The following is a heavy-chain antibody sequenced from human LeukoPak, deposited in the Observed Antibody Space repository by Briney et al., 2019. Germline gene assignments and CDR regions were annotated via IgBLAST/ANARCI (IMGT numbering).Heavy chain of an antibody. CDR2: ISSSGSTI. V-gene: IGHV3-48*03. D-gene: IGHD3-10*02. J-gene: IGHJ6*04. CDR1: GFTLSTYA. Sequence: GGSLRLSCAASGFTLSTYAMNWVRQAPGKGLEWVSYISSSGSTIYYADSVKGRFTISRDNAKNSLYLQMNSLRAEDTAVYYCAELGITMIGGVWGKGTTVTISS. CDR3: AELGITMIGGV.